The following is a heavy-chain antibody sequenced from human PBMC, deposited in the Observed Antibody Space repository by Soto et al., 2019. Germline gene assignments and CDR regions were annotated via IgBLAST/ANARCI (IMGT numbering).Heavy chain of an antibody. J-gene: IGHJ4*02. CDR1: GFTFSSYW. CDR2: INQDGSEK. Sequence: GGSLRLSCAASGFTFSSYWMTWVRQAPGKGLEWVANINQDGSEKYYVDSVKGRFTISRDNAKNSLYLQMNSLRAEDTAVYYCARDPIFYYDSSGRPDYWGQGTLVTVSS. CDR3: ARDPIFYYDSSGRPDY. D-gene: IGHD3-22*01. V-gene: IGHV3-7*03.